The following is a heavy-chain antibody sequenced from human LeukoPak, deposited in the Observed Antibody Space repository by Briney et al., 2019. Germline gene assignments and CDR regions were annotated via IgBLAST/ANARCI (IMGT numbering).Heavy chain of an antibody. CDR2: ISYDGSNK. D-gene: IGHD6-13*01. CDR3: AKLYSSSWVGY. CDR1: GFTFSSYG. Sequence: GGSLRLSCAASGFTFSSYGMHWVRQAPGKGLEWVAVISYDGSNKYYADSVKGRFTISRDNSKNTLYLQMNSLRAEDTAVYYCAKLYSSSWVGYWGQGTLVTVSS. J-gene: IGHJ4*02. V-gene: IGHV3-30*18.